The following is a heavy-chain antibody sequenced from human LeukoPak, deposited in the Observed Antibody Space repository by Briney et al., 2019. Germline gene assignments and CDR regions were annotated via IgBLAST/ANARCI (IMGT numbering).Heavy chain of an antibody. CDR3: AREDMGYCSGGSCYRAWFDP. CDR1: GFTFSSYE. CDR2: ISSSGSTI. V-gene: IGHV3-48*03. Sequence: PGGSLRLSCAASGFTFSSYEMNWVRQAPGKGLEWVSYISSSGSTIYYADSVKGRFTISRDNAKNSLYLQMNSLRAEDTAVYYCAREDMGYCSGGSCYRAWFDPWAREPWSPSPQ. J-gene: IGHJ5*02. D-gene: IGHD2-15*01.